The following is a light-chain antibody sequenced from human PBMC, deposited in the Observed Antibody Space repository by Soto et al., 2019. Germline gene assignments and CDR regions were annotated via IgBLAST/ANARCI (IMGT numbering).Light chain of an antibody. CDR1: QTITYY. J-gene: IGKJ2*01. Sequence: DIPMTQSPSSLSASVGDRVTITCRASQTITYYLNWYQHKPGKAPKLLIYAASSLQSGVPSRFSGTGSETDFSLTISSLQAEDFATYYCQQTYSTPHTFGQGTKMEIQ. CDR3: QQTYSTPHT. V-gene: IGKV1-39*01. CDR2: AAS.